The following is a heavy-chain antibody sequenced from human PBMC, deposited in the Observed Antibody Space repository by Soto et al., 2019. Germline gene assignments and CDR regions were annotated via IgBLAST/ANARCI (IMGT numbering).Heavy chain of an antibody. CDR2: IDPSDTQT. J-gene: IGHJ4*03. Sequence: PVESLKISCKGSGYSFAGYWLTWVRQKPGKGLEWMGRIDPSDTQTYYSPSFRGHVTISGTKSITTVFLQWSSQWASDTAMYYGPRQIDGSYTGPNFHYCFGSWGQGSRVTVSS. V-gene: IGHV5-10-1*01. D-gene: IGHD5-18*01. CDR3: PRQIDGSYTGPNFHYCFGS. CDR1: GYSFAGYW.